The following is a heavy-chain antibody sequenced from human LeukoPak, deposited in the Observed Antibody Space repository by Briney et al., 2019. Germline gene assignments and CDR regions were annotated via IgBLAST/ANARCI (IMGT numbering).Heavy chain of an antibody. V-gene: IGHV3-74*01. CDR2: INSDGSST. D-gene: IGHD6-19*01. Sequence: PGRSLRLSCAASGFTISSYWMHWVRQAPGMGLVWVSRINSDGSSTSYADSVKGRFTISRDNAKNTLYLQMNSLRAEDTAVYYCARASAVAGTKKYYFDYWGQGTLVTVSS. J-gene: IGHJ4*02. CDR3: ARASAVAGTKKYYFDY. CDR1: GFTISSYW.